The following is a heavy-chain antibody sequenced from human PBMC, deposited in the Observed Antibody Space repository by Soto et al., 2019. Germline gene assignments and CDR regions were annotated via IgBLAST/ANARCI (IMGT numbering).Heavy chain of an antibody. J-gene: IGHJ6*02. D-gene: IGHD4-4*01. CDR3: ARDNDRLQLGGNYYYSLGV. Sequence: QVQLVQSGAEMKEPGSSVKVSCKTSEGTFSSSAISWLRQAPGQGLEWMGGIIPLFRTPDYAQKFQGRVTIAADESTSTASMELSRLRSEETAVYYCARDNDRLQLGGNYYYSLGVWGQGTTITVSS. V-gene: IGHV1-69*12. CDR2: IIPLFRTP. CDR1: EGTFSSSA.